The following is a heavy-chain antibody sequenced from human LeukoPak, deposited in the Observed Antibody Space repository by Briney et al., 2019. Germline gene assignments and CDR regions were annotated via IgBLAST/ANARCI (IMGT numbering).Heavy chain of an antibody. J-gene: IGHJ4*02. D-gene: IGHD5-12*01. CDR3: ARDSHGDGYNPVDY. CDR1: GDSVSSNSAA. Sequence: SQTLSLTCAISGDSVSSNSAAWNWIRQSASRGLEWLGRAYYRSKWYNDYAVSVKSRITINPHTSKNPFSLQLNSVTPEDTAVYYCARDSHGDGYNPVDYWGQGTLVTVSS. CDR2: AYYRSKWYN. V-gene: IGHV6-1*01.